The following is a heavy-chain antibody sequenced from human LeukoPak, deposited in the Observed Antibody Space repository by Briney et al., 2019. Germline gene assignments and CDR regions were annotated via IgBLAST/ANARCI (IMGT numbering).Heavy chain of an antibody. CDR1: GFTVSSYH. Sequence: GGSLRLSCAGSGFTVSSYHMSWVRQAQGEGLEWVSIIYSGGGTNYADSVKGRFTISRDNSKNTLYLQMNSLRAEDTAVYYCAREGELERLDYWGQGTLVTVSS. CDR3: AREGELERLDY. CDR2: IYSGGGT. D-gene: IGHD1-1*01. V-gene: IGHV3-66*01. J-gene: IGHJ4*02.